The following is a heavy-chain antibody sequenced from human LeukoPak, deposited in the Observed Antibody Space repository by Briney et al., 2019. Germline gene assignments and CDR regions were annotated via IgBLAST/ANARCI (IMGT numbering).Heavy chain of an antibody. V-gene: IGHV3-53*01. CDR2: IYSDGST. CDR1: GFSVSTSY. Sequence: PGGSLRLSCAASGFSVSTSYINWVRQAPGKGLEWVSVIYSDGSTKYADSVKARFTISRDNSKNTVYLQMKGLRVEDTAVYYCARGTLDNWGQGPMVTVSS. J-gene: IGHJ4*02. CDR3: ARGTLDN. D-gene: IGHD3/OR15-3a*01.